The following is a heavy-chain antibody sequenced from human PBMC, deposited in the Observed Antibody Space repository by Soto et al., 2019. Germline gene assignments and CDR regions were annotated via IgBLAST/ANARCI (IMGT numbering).Heavy chain of an antibody. Sequence: SETLSLTCAVYGKSLSGYYWSWIRQPPGKGLEWIGYIYYSGSTNYNPSLKSRVTISVDTSKNQFSLKLSSVTAADTAVYYCARGASSSWYPNYYYYGMDVWGQGTTVTVSS. CDR1: GKSLSGYY. D-gene: IGHD6-13*01. J-gene: IGHJ6*02. V-gene: IGHV4-59*01. CDR2: IYYSGST. CDR3: ARGASSSWYPNYYYYGMDV.